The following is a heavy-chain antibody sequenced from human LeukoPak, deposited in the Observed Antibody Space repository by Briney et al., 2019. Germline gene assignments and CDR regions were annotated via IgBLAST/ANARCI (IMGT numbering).Heavy chain of an antibody. CDR3: ARGEHIRTTVTSDAFDI. Sequence: ASVKVSCKASGHTFTNYYIHGVRQAPGERLEWMGLINHSGGTTNYAQNFQGRVTMTRDMSTSTVYMELRSLRSDDTAVYYCARGEHIRTTVTSDAFDIWGQGTMVTVSS. J-gene: IGHJ3*02. V-gene: IGHV1-46*01. CDR2: INHSGGTT. D-gene: IGHD4-17*01. CDR1: GHTFTNYY.